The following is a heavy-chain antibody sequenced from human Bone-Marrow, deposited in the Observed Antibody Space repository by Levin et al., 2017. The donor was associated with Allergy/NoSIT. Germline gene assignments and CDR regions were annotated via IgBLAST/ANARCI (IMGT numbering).Heavy chain of an antibody. D-gene: IGHD1-26*01. CDR2: IFGRGTT. CDR1: NGSVISGDYS. Sequence: SETLSLTCAVSNGSVISGDYSWSWIRQPPGKGLEWIGYIFGRGTTFYNPSLRSRVTMSVDRSRNQFSLNLRSVTAADTAVYYCVKGMQIIATTPFDTWGQGTQVTVSS. CDR3: VKGMQIIATTPFDT. V-gene: IGHV4-30-2*01. J-gene: IGHJ5*02.